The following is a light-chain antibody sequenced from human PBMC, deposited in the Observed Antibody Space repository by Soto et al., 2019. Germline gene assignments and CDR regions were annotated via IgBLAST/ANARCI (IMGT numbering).Light chain of an antibody. V-gene: IGKV4-1*01. J-gene: IGKJ1*01. CDR1: QXVLYSSNNKNY. CDR2: WAS. Sequence: DIVMTQSPDSLAVSLGERATIKXXSSQXVLYSSNNKNYLAWYQQKPGQPPKXXIYWASTRESGVPDRFSGSGSGTDFTLTISSLQAEDVAVYYCQQYYSTPQTFGQGTKVDIK. CDR3: QQYYSTPQT.